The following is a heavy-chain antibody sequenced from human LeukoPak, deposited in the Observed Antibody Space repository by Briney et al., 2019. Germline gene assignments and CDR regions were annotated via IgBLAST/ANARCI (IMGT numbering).Heavy chain of an antibody. V-gene: IGHV3-48*04. D-gene: IGHD1-1*01. J-gene: IGHJ4*02. CDR3: AREGGWNDFDY. CDR1: GFTFRSYT. Sequence: PGGSLRLSCAASGFTFRSYTMNWVRQAPGKGLEWVSYISSSGNLIHYADSVKGRFTFSRDNARNSLYLQMNSLRADDTAIYYCAREGGWNDFDYWGQGTLVTVSS. CDR2: ISSSGNLI.